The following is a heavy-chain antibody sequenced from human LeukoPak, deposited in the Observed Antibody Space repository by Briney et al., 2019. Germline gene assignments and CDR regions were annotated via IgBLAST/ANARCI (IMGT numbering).Heavy chain of an antibody. Sequence: ASVKVSCKAAGHTFTGYYMHWVRQAPGQGLEWMGWINPNSGGTNYAQKFQGRVTMTRDTSISTAYMKLIRLESDDTAMYYCAKVRGPIRFLEWSNDAFDIWGQGTMVTVSS. V-gene: IGHV1-2*02. D-gene: IGHD3-3*01. CDR2: INPNSGGT. CDR3: AKVRGPIRFLEWSNDAFDI. CDR1: GHTFTGYY. J-gene: IGHJ3*02.